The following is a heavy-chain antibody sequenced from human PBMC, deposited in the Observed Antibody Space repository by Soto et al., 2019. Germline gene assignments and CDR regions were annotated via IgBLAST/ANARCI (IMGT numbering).Heavy chain of an antibody. CDR2: INPNSGGT. D-gene: IGHD3-22*01. CDR1: GYTFTGYY. V-gene: IGHV1-2*02. CDR3: AAHYYDSSGYYFGY. Sequence: ASVKVSCKASGYTFTGYYMHWVRQAPGQGLEWMGWINPNSGGTNYAQKFQGRVTMTRDTSISTAYMELSRLRSDDTAVYYCAAHYYDSSGYYFGYWGQGTLVTVSS. J-gene: IGHJ4*02.